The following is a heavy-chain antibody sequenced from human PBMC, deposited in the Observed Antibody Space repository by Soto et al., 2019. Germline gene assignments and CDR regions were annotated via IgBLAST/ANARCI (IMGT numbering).Heavy chain of an antibody. CDR2: IYYSGST. D-gene: IGHD3-22*01. Sequence: SETLSLTCTVSGGSISSGDYYWSWIRQPPGKGLEWIGYIYYSGSTYYNPSLKSRVTISVDTSKNQFSLKLSSVTAADTAVYYCARDLMDYDSSGLYAFDIWGQGTMVAVSS. J-gene: IGHJ3*02. V-gene: IGHV4-30-4*01. CDR3: ARDLMDYDSSGLYAFDI. CDR1: GGSISSGDYY.